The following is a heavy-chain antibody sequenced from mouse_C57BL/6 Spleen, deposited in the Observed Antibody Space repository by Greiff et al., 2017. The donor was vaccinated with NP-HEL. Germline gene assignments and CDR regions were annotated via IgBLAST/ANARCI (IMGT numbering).Heavy chain of an antibody. CDR3: AREGNYRAMDY. CDR1: GYTFTDYY. V-gene: IGHV1-19*01. CDR2: INPYNGGT. J-gene: IGHJ4*01. D-gene: IGHD2-1*01. Sequence: VQLQQSGPVLVKPGASVKMSCKASGYTFTDYYMNWVKQSHGKSLEWIGVINPYNGGTSYNQKFKGKATLTVDKSSSTAYMELNSLTSEDSAVYYCAREGNYRAMDYWGQGTSVTVSS.